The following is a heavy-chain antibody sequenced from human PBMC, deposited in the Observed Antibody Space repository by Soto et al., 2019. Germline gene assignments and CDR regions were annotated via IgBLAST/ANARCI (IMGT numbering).Heavy chain of an antibody. CDR3: ARLPAITMVRRVKRTHYYYYYGMDV. CDR1: GYTFTSYD. CDR2: MNPNSGNT. V-gene: IGHV1-8*01. Sequence: ASVKVSCKASGYTFTSYDINWVRQATGQGLEWMGWMNPNSGNTGYAQKFQGRVTMTRNTSISKAYMELSSLRSEDTAVYYCARLPAITMVRRVKRTHYYYYYGMDVWGQGTTVTV. D-gene: IGHD3-10*01. J-gene: IGHJ6*02.